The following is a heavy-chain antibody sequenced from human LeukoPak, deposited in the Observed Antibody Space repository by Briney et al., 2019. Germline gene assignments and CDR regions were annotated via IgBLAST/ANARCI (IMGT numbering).Heavy chain of an antibody. CDR2: MNPNSGNT. J-gene: IGHJ6*03. Sequence: ASVKVSCKASGYTFTSYDINWVRQATGQGLEWMGWMNPNSGNTGYAQKFQGRVTITRNTSMSTAYMELSSLRSEDTAVYYCARAGGAAKYYYYYYYMDVWGKGTTVTISS. D-gene: IGHD3-16*01. CDR3: ARAGGAAKYYYYYYYMDV. CDR1: GYTFTSYD. V-gene: IGHV1-8*03.